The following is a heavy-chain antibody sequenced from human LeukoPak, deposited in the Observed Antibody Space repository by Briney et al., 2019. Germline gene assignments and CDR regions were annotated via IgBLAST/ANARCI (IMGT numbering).Heavy chain of an antibody. J-gene: IGHJ3*02. CDR1: GYTFTSYD. D-gene: IGHD4-17*01. CDR2: MNTNRGNT. CDR3: PRVGDHAFDM. V-gene: IGHV1-8*03. Sequence: ASVTVSCQASGYTFTSYDINWVRQATGQGLEWMGWMNTNRGNTRYAQKFQGRVTITRNTSISTAYMALSSLSSEARAVYYCPRVGDHAFDMGGQGTMVTVSS.